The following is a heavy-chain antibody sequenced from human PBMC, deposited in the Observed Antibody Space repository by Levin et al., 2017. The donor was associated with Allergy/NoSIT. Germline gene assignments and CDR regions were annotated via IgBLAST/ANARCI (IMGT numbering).Heavy chain of an antibody. CDR2: INHSGST. V-gene: IGHV4-34*01. CDR1: GGSFRGYY. Sequence: SQTLSLTCAVYGGSFRGYYWSWIRQPPGKGLEWIGEINHSGSTNYNPSLKSRVTISVDTSKNQFSLKLSSVTAADTAVYYCARTTMDYSNYDLGAFDIWGQGTMVTVSS. J-gene: IGHJ3*02. CDR3: ARTTMDYSNYDLGAFDI. D-gene: IGHD4-11*01.